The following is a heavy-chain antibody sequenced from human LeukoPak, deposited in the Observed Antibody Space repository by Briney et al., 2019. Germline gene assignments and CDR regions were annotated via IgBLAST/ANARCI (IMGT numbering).Heavy chain of an antibody. J-gene: IGHJ6*02. CDR3: AKSAYCSSTSCYPFGYYYYGMDV. V-gene: IGHV3-30*18. Sequence: GGSLRLSCAAPGFTLSSYGMHWVRQAPGKGLEWVAVISYDGSNKYYADSVKGRFTISRDNSKNTLYLQMNSLRAEDTAVYYCAKSAYCSSTSCYPFGYYYYGMDVWGQGTTVTVSS. CDR1: GFTLSSYG. D-gene: IGHD2-2*01. CDR2: ISYDGSNK.